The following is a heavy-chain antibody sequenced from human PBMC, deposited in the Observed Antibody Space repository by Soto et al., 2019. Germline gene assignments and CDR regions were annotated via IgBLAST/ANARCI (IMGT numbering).Heavy chain of an antibody. CDR3: ARDGYCSSTSCYYYGMDV. Sequence: SCAASGFTFSSYSMNWVRQAPGKGLEWVSSISSSSSYIYYADSVKGRFTISRDNAKNSLYLQMNSLRAEDTAVYYCARDGYCSSTSCYYYGMDVWGQGTTVTVSS. CDR2: ISSSSSYI. V-gene: IGHV3-21*01. J-gene: IGHJ6*02. CDR1: GFTFSSYS. D-gene: IGHD2-2*03.